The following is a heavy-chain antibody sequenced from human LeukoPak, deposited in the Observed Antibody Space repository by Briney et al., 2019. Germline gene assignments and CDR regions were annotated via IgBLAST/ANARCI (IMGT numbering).Heavy chain of an antibody. CDR1: GGSVTSGNYY. Sequence: SGTLALTCTVSGGSVTSGNYYWNWIRQPAGKGLEWIGRIYTNGGASYKPSLKSRVTISIDASKNQFSLKLSSVTAADTAVYYCAREPPGYWGQGILVTVSS. CDR2: IYTNGGA. CDR3: AREPPGY. V-gene: IGHV4-61*02. J-gene: IGHJ4*02.